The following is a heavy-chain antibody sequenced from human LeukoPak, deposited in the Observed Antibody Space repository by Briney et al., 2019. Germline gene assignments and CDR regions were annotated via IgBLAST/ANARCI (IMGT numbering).Heavy chain of an antibody. Sequence: GGSLRLSCAASGFTVSSNNMSWVRQAPGKGLECVSVIYSGGSTYYADSVKGRFTISRDNSKNTLYLQMNSLRAEDTAVYYCAKDFIAMSEWEPLGDWGQGTLVTVSS. CDR2: IYSGGST. CDR1: GFTVSSNN. D-gene: IGHD1-26*01. V-gene: IGHV3-66*01. J-gene: IGHJ4*02. CDR3: AKDFIAMSEWEPLGD.